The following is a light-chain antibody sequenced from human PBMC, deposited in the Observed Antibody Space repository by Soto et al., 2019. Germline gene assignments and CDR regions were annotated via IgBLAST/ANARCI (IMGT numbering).Light chain of an antibody. Sequence: EIVMTQSLATLSVSPGETAILSCRASQSISNNLAWYQQKPGQAPRLLIYGASTRATGIPARFSGSGSGTEFTLTITSLQSEDFAVYYCQQYENWPPLTFGGGTKVETK. J-gene: IGKJ4*01. V-gene: IGKV3-15*01. CDR3: QQYENWPPLT. CDR2: GAS. CDR1: QSISNN.